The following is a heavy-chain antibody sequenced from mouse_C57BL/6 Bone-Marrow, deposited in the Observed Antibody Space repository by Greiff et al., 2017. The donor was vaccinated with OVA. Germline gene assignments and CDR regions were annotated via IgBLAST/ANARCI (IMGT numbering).Heavy chain of an antibody. V-gene: IGHV1-82*01. CDR3: ARRRASNNYAMDY. CDR1: GYAFSSSW. J-gene: IGHJ4*01. CDR2: IYPGDGDT. Sequence: QVQLKQSGPELVKPGASVKISCKASGYAFSSSWMNWVKQRPGKGLEWIGRIYPGDGDTNYNGKFKGKATLTADKSSSTAYMQRSSLTSEDSAVYFCARRRASNNYAMDYWGQGTSVTVSS. D-gene: IGHD2-5*01.